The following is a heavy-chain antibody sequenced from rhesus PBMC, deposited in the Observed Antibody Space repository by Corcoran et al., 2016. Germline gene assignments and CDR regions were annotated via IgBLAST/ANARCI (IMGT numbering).Heavy chain of an antibody. Sequence: QLQLQESGPGLVKPSETLSLTCAVSGGSISSHYWNWLRQPPGGGLEGIGSISGRGWTNDYNPSLKGRVTSSTDTSKSQFSLKLSSVTAADTAVYYCAREWWVQSYYFDFWGQGGLVTVSS. J-gene: IGHJ4*01. CDR2: ISGRGWTN. CDR1: GGSISSHY. V-gene: IGHV4-173*01. D-gene: IGHD5-24*01. CDR3: AREWWVQSYYFDF.